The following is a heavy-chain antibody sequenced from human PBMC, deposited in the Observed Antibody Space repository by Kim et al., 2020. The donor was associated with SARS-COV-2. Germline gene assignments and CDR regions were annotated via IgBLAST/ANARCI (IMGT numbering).Heavy chain of an antibody. V-gene: IGHV4-34*01. J-gene: IGHJ3*02. CDR3: ARGRLVATRVVRNAFDI. Sequence: SETLSLTCAVYGGSFSGYYWSWIRQPPGKGLEWIGEINHSGSTNYNPSLKSRVTISVDTSKNQFSLKRSSVTAAATPVYYCARGRLVATRVVRNAFDIWG. CDR1: GGSFSGYY. D-gene: IGHD5-12*01. CDR2: INHSGST.